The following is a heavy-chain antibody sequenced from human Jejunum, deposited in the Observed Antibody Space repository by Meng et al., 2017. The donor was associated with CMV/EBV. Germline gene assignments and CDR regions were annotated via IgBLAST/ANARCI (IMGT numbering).Heavy chain of an antibody. D-gene: IGHD6-19*01. CDR3: ANWGGMGSGWYGPFDF. CDR1: FTFSSYA. V-gene: IGHV3-23*01. CDR2: ISSSGGNT. Sequence: FTFSSYAMSWVRQAPGKGLAWVSTISSSGGNTYYADSVKGRFTISRDNPKNTLYLQMNSLRAEDTAVYFCANWGGMGSGWYGPFDFWGQGTLVTVSS. J-gene: IGHJ4*02.